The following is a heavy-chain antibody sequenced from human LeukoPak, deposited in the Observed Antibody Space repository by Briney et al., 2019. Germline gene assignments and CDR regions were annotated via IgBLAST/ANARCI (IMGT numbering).Heavy chain of an antibody. CDR3: ARVEVGSYYGLDY. CDR2: IYYSGST. Sequence: PSETLSLTCTVSGGSISSYYWSWIRQPPGKGLEWIGYIYYSGSTNYNPSLKSRVTILVDTSKNQFSLKLSSVTAADTAVYYCARVEVGSYYGLDYWGQGTLVTVSS. V-gene: IGHV4-59*01. D-gene: IGHD1-26*01. CDR1: GGSISSYY. J-gene: IGHJ4*02.